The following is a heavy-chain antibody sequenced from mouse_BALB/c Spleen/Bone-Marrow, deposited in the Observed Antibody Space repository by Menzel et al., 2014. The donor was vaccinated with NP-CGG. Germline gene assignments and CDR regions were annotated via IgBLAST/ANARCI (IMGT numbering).Heavy chain of an antibody. V-gene: IGHV1S137*01. CDR2: ISTYYGDA. J-gene: IGHJ3*01. D-gene: IGHD2-1*01. Sequence: QVQLQQSGAELVRPGVSVKISCKGSGYTFTDYAMHWVKQGHAKSLEWIGVISTYYGDASYNQKFKGKATMTVDKSSSTAYMELARLTSEDSAIYYCAREGGNFPWFAYWGQGTLVTVSA. CDR3: AREGGNFPWFAY. CDR1: GYTFTDYA.